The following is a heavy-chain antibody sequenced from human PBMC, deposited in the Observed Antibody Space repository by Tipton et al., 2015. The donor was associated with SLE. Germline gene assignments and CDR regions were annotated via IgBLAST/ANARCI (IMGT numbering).Heavy chain of an antibody. CDR1: GGSISSHY. V-gene: IGHV4-59*11. CDR3: ARERYGDNSYYFDY. D-gene: IGHD4-23*01. J-gene: IGHJ4*02. Sequence: TLPLTCTVSGGSISSHYWSWIRQPPGKGLEWIGYIYYSGSTNYNPSLKSRVTISVDTSKNQFSLKLSSVTAADTAVYYCARERYGDNSYYFDYWGQGTLVTVSS. CDR2: IYYSGST.